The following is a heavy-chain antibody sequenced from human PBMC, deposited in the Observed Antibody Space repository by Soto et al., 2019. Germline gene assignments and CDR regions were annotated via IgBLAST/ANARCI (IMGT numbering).Heavy chain of an antibody. CDR3: ARIFRRAKCGGDCYPDWFQH. CDR1: GGSISSSSYY. D-gene: IGHD2-21*02. J-gene: IGHJ1*01. CDR2: IYYSGST. Sequence: QLQLQESGPGLVKPSETLSLTCTVSGGSISSSSYYWGWIRQPPGKGLEWIGSIYYSGSTYYNPSLKSRVTISVDTSKNQYSLKLSSVTAADTAVYYCARIFRRAKCGGDCYPDWFQHWGQGTLVTVSS. V-gene: IGHV4-39*01.